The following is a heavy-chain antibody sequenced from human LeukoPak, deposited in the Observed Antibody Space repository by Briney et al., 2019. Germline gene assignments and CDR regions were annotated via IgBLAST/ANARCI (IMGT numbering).Heavy chain of an antibody. V-gene: IGHV2-70*11. CDR2: IDWDDDK. Sequence: SGPALVKPTQTLTLTCTFSGFSLSTRGVCVSWIRQPPGKAREWLARIDWDDDKYYSTSLKTRLTISKDTSKNQVVLTMTNMDPVDTATYYCARTTSSTSFNFDYWGQGTLVTVSS. CDR1: GFSLSTRGVC. J-gene: IGHJ4*02. CDR3: ARTTSSTSFNFDY. D-gene: IGHD2-2*01.